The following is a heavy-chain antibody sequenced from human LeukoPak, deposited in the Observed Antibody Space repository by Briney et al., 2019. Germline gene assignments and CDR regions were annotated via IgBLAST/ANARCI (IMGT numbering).Heavy chain of an antibody. Sequence: SETLSLTCTVSGGSISTSRHYWGWIRQPPGKGLEWIGSMYYSGSTYYNPSLKSRVTISVDTSKNQFSLKLSSVTAADTAVYYCARIAAAGGCMDVWGQGTTVTVSS. CDR2: MYYSGST. V-gene: IGHV4-39*01. D-gene: IGHD6-13*01. J-gene: IGHJ6*02. CDR3: ARIAAAGGCMDV. CDR1: GGSISTSRHY.